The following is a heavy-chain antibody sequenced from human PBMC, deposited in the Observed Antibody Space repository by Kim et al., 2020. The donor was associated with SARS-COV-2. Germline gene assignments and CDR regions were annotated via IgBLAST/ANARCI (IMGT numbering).Heavy chain of an antibody. D-gene: IGHD3-9*01. CDR3: ARHDRMTGYPNGYDAFDI. CDR1: GYSFTSYW. CDR2: IYPGDSDT. Sequence: GESLKISCKGSGYSFTSYWIAWVRQMPGKGLEWMGIIYPGDSDTRYSPSFQGQVTISADQSISTAYLQWSSLKASDTAMYYCARHDRMTGYPNGYDAFDIWGQGTMVTVSS. J-gene: IGHJ3*02. V-gene: IGHV5-51*01.